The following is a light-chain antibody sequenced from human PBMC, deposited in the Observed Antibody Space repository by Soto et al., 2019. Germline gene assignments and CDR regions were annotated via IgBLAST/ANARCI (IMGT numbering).Light chain of an antibody. CDR2: DAS. CDR3: QQGYNRPT. V-gene: IGKV3-11*01. Sequence: ILLTQSPATLSLSPGERATLSCRASQTISTYLAWYQQKPGQAPSLLIYDASKMATGIPARFSGSGSGTDFTLTISSAEPEDFAVYYCQQGYNRPTFGQGTRLEIK. CDR1: QTISTY. J-gene: IGKJ5*01.